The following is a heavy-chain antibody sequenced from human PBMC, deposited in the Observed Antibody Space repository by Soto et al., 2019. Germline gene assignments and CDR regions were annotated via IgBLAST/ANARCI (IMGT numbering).Heavy chain of an antibody. V-gene: IGHV3-33*01. D-gene: IGHD3-16*02. CDR1: GFTFSSYG. CDR2: MWYDGRNK. Sequence: QVQLVESGGGVVQPGRSLRLSCAASGFTFSSYGMHWVRQAPGKGLEWVAVMWYDGRNKYYADSVKGRFTNSRDNSKNTLYLQMNSLRAEDTAVYYCARDPMVYLWGSYHPRYYFDYWGQGTLVTVSS. CDR3: ARDPMVYLWGSYHPRYYFDY. J-gene: IGHJ4*02.